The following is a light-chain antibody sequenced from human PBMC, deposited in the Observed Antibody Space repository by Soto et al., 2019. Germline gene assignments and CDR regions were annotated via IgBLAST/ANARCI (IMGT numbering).Light chain of an antibody. J-gene: IGLJ1*01. V-gene: IGLV2-8*01. CDR3: SSYAKTTNFA. Sequence: QSALNQPPSASGSPGQSVTISCTGTSSDVGAYDYVSWYQQHPGEAPKLMIYEVTKRPSGVPDRFSGSKSGNTASLTVSGLQAEDEADYYCSSYAKTTNFAFGTGTKVTVL. CDR1: SSDVGAYDY. CDR2: EVT.